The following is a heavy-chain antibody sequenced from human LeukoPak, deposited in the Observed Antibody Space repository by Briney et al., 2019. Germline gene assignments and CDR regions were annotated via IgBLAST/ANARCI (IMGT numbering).Heavy chain of an antibody. J-gene: IGHJ6*04. CDR3: AKDRGHGYGDYTSFLLDV. CDR1: GFTFSSYA. V-gene: IGHV3-23*01. Sequence: HAGGSLRLSCAASGFTFSSYAMSWVRQAPGKGLEWVSAISGSGGSTYYADSVKGRFTISRNNSKNTLYLQMNGLRAEDTAVYYCAKDRGHGYGDYTSFLLDVWGKGTTVTVSS. D-gene: IGHD4-17*01. CDR2: ISGSGGST.